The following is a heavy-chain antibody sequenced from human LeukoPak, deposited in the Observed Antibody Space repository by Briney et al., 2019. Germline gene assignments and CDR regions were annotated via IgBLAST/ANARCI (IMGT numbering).Heavy chain of an antibody. V-gene: IGHV3-30*04. CDR2: ISYDGSDK. Sequence: GRSLRLSCAASGFTFSSYAMHWVRQAPGKGLEWVSVISYDGSDKYYADSVKGGFTVSSDNSKNTLYLQMNSLRAEDTAVYYCAREYYDILTGYQMGAFDIWGQGTMVTVSS. CDR1: GFTFSSYA. D-gene: IGHD3-9*01. CDR3: AREYYDILTGYQMGAFDI. J-gene: IGHJ3*02.